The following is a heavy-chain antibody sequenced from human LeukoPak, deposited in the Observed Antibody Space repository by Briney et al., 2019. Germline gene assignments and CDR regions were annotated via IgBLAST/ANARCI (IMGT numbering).Heavy chain of an antibody. D-gene: IGHD6-19*01. J-gene: IGHJ3*02. CDR2: IYYSGST. Sequence: SETLSLTCTVSGGSIGSSTYYWGWIRQPPGKGLEWIGSIYYSGSTYYNPSLKSRVTISVDTSKNQFSLKLSSVTAADTAVYYCARLDSSGWIDAFDIWGQGTMVTVSS. V-gene: IGHV4-39*01. CDR3: ARLDSSGWIDAFDI. CDR1: GGSIGSSTYY.